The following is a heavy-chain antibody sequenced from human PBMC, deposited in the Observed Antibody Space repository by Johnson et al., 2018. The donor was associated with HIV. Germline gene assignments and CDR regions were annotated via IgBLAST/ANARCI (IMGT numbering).Heavy chain of an antibody. V-gene: IGHV3-30*02. J-gene: IGHJ3*02. CDR1: GFSFSSYG. CDR3: AKEALRGGEYDAFDI. CDR2: IRYDGSNK. D-gene: IGHD2-15*01. Sequence: QVQLVESGGGVVQPGGSLRLSCAASGFSFSSYGMHWVRQAPGKGLEWVAFIRYDGSNKYYADSVKGRFTISRDNSKNTMYLQMNSLRAEDTAVSYCAKEALRGGEYDAFDIWGQGTMVTVSS.